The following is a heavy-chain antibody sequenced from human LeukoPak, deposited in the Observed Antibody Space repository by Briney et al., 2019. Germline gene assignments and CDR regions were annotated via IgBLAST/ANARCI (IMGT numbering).Heavy chain of an antibody. V-gene: IGHV1-2*02. Sequence: ASVKVSCKASGYTFTGYYMHWVRQAPGQGLEWMGWINPNSGGTNYAQKFQGRVTMTRDTSISTAYMELSRLRSDDTAVYYCARDPHYSSSARDYYYMDVWGKGTTVTVSS. CDR1: GYTFTGYY. CDR3: ARDPHYSSSARDYYYMDV. CDR2: INPNSGGT. J-gene: IGHJ6*03. D-gene: IGHD6-6*01.